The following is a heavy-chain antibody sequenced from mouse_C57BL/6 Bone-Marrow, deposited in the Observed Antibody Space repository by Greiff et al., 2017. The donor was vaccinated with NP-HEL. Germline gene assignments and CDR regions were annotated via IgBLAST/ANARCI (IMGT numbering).Heavy chain of an antibody. V-gene: IGHV5-17*01. CDR2: ISSGSSTI. CDR3: ARTYRFAY. D-gene: IGHD5-1*01. Sequence: EVQGVESGGGLVKPGGSLKLSCAASGFTFSDYGMHWVRPAPEKGLAWVAYISSGSSTIYYADTVKGRFTISRDNAKNTLFLQMTSLRSEDTAMYYCARTYRFAYWGQGTLVTVSA. CDR1: GFTFSDYG. J-gene: IGHJ3*01.